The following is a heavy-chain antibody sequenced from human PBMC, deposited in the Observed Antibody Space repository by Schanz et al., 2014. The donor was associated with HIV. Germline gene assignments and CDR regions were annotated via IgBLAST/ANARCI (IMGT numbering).Heavy chain of an antibody. D-gene: IGHD3-10*01. CDR1: GFTFSTYA. CDR2: ISFDGSNK. Sequence: QVQLVESGGGVVQPGRSLRLSCAASGFTFSTYAMHWVRQAPGKGLEWMAVISFDGSNKYYADSVKGQFTISRDNSKNTLYLQMNSLRVEDTAVYYCAKENPINYYSHGGPFDIWGQGTMLTVSS. CDR3: AKENPINYYSHGGPFDI. V-gene: IGHV3-30-3*01. J-gene: IGHJ3*02.